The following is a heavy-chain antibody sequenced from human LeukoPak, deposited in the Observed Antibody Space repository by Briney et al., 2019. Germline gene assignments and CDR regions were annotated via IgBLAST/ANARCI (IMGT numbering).Heavy chain of an antibody. CDR1: GYTFTSYG. D-gene: IGHD3-22*01. CDR3: ARDYYDSSGYYLYFDY. V-gene: IGHV1-18*01. CDR2: ISAYNGNT. Sequence: ASVKVSCKASGYTFTSYGISWVRQAPGQGLEWMGWISAYNGNTNYAQKLQGRVTITADKSTSTAYMELSSLRSEDTAVYYCARDYYDSSGYYLYFDYWGQGTLVTVSS. J-gene: IGHJ4*02.